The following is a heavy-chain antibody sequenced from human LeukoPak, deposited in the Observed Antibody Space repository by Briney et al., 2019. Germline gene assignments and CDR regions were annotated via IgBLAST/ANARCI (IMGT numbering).Heavy chain of an antibody. J-gene: IGHJ4*02. CDR3: ARGDSSGYYYSSFGY. Sequence: GGSLRLSCAASGFTFSSYWMHWVRQAPGKGLVWVSRINSDGSSTSYADSVKGRFTISRDNAKNTPYLQMNSLRAEDTAVYYCARGDSSGYYYSSFGYWGQGTLVTVSS. D-gene: IGHD3-22*01. V-gene: IGHV3-74*01. CDR2: INSDGSST. CDR1: GFTFSSYW.